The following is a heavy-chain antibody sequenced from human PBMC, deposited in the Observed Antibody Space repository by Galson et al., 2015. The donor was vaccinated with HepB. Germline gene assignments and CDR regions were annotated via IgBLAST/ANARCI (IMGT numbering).Heavy chain of an antibody. V-gene: IGHV3-30*04. J-gene: IGHJ1*01. D-gene: IGHD2-15*01. CDR1: GLTFSRST. CDR3: ARESYCSGGSCYSSYFQH. CDR2: ISYDGTDK. Sequence: SLRLSCAASGLTFSRSTMHWVRQAPGKGLEWVAFISYDGTDKYYADSVKGRFTISRDNSKNTLCLQMNGLGAEDTAVYYCARESYCSGGSCYSSYFQHWGQGTLVTVSS.